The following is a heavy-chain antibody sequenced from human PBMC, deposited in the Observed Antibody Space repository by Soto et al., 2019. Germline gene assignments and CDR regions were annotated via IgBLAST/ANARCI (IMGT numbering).Heavy chain of an antibody. Sequence: QVQLQESGPGLVKPSETQSLTCTVSGGSISGYYWTWIRQPPGKGLEWVGSLFYGGTTDYNPSLKSRLTMSLDTSKNHFSLKLRSVTAADTAVFYCARHRGPAPVYWGQGTLVTASS. J-gene: IGHJ4*02. D-gene: IGHD3-10*01. CDR3: ARHRGPAPVY. CDR1: GGSISGYY. CDR2: LFYGGTT. V-gene: IGHV4-39*01.